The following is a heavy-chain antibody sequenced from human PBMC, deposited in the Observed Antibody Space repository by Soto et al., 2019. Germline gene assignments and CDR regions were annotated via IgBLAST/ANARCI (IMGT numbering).Heavy chain of an antibody. CDR2: IVPIFGTP. CDR3: ARDLGGHTQEVFSHYYGMDV. J-gene: IGHJ6*02. CDR1: GGTFSGYV. D-gene: IGHD3-3*01. Sequence: SVKVSCKASGGTFSGYVINWVRQAPGQGLEWMGGIVPIFGTPNYAQKFQGRVTITADKSANTGYMELSSLRSDDTAVYYCARDLGGHTQEVFSHYYGMDVWGQGTTVTVSS. V-gene: IGHV1-69*06.